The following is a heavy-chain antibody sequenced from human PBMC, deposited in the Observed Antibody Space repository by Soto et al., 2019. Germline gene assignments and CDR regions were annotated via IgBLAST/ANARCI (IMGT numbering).Heavy chain of an antibody. Sequence: GLEWIGEINHSGSTNYNPSLKSRVTISVDTSKNQFSLKLSSVTAADTAVYYCARNKRYRQRYYYMDVWGKGTTVTVSS. CDR2: INHSGST. V-gene: IGHV4-34*01. J-gene: IGHJ6*03. D-gene: IGHD1-26*01. CDR3: ARNKRYRQRYYYMDV.